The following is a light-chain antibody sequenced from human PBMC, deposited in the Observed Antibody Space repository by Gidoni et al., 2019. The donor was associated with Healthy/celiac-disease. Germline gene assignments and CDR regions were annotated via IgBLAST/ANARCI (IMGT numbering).Light chain of an antibody. CDR2: DAS. Sequence: DIQMTQSPSSLSASVGDRVTITCQASQAIRNYLNWYQQKPGKAPKLLIYDASNLETGVPSRFSGIGSGTDFTFTIISLQPEDIAAYYCQQYDNLPLTFGGGTKVEIK. CDR3: QQYDNLPLT. CDR1: QAIRNY. V-gene: IGKV1-33*01. J-gene: IGKJ4*01.